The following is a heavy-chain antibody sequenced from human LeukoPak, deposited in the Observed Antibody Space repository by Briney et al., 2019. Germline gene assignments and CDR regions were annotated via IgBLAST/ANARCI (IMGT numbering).Heavy chain of an antibody. CDR2: IIPILGIA. D-gene: IGHD5-12*01. V-gene: IGHV1-69*04. CDR3: ARDVQTEEVATIARDY. J-gene: IGHJ4*02. Sequence: SAKVSCKASGGTFSSYAISWVRQAPGQGLEWMGRIIPILGIANYAQKFQGRVTITADKSTSTAYMELSSLRSEDTAVYYCARDVQTEEVATIARDYWGQGTLVTVSS. CDR1: GGTFSSYA.